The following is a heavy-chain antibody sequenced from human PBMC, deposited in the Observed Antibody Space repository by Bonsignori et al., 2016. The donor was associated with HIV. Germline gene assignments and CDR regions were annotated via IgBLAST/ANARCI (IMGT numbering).Heavy chain of an antibody. CDR2: IRSKAYGGTT. D-gene: IGHD3-10*01. Sequence: VRQMPGKGLEWVGFIRSKAYGGTTEYAASVKGRFTISRDDSKSIAYLQMNSLKTEDTAVYYCTRDPGYYGSGSYYYYYYYMDVWGKGTTVTVSS. J-gene: IGHJ6*03. V-gene: IGHV3-49*02. CDR3: TRDPGYYGSGSYYYYYYYMDV.